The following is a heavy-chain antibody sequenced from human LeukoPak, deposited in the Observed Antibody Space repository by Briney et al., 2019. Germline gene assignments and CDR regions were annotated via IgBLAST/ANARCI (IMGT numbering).Heavy chain of an antibody. J-gene: IGHJ4*02. D-gene: IGHD2-15*01. CDR1: GGSFSGYY. CDR2: INHSGST. CDR3: ASENGSKGDY. Sequence: SETLSLTCAVYGGSFSGYYWSWIRQPPGKGLEWIGEINHSGSTNYNPSLKSRVTISVDTSKNQFSLKLSSVTAADTAVYYCASENGSKGDYWGQGTLVTVSS. V-gene: IGHV4-34*01.